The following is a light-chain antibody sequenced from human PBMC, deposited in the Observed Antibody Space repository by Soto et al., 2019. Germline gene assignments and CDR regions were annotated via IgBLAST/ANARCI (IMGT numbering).Light chain of an antibody. CDR3: QQYGSSHPIT. V-gene: IGKV3-20*01. J-gene: IGKJ5*01. CDR2: AAS. Sequence: EIALAQSPGTLSLSPGERATISCRASQSVFNNYLAWYQQKPGQAPRLLIYAASSRATDIPDRVSGIGSGTHFTLTISRLEPEDSAVYYCQQYGSSHPITVGQGTRLEIK. CDR1: QSVFNNY.